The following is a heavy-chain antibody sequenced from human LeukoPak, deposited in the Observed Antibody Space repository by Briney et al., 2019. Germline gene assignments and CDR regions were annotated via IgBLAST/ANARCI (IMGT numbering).Heavy chain of an antibody. CDR2: INHSGST. CDR1: GGSFSGCY. CDR3: ARGLAAAGTPLSLTFDY. Sequence: PSETLSLTCAVYGGSFSGCYWSWIRQPPGKGLEWIGEINHSGSTNYNPSLKSRVTISVDTSKNQFSLKLSSVTAADTAVYYCARGLAAAGTPLSLTFDYWGQGTLVTVSS. D-gene: IGHD6-13*01. J-gene: IGHJ4*02. V-gene: IGHV4-34*01.